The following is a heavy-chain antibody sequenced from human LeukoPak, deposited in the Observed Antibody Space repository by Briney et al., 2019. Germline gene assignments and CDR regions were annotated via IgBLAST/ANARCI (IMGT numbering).Heavy chain of an antibody. D-gene: IGHD6-6*01. Sequence: SETLSLTCSVSRYSISSGYYWAWIRQPPGKGLEWIGSIYHSGSAYYNASLKSRVTISVDTSKNQISLELPSVTAADTAVYHCARRLSIAARPFYYFDYWGQGTLVTVSS. CDR3: ARRLSIAARPFYYFDY. V-gene: IGHV4-38-2*02. CDR1: RYSISSGYY. J-gene: IGHJ4*02. CDR2: IYHSGSA.